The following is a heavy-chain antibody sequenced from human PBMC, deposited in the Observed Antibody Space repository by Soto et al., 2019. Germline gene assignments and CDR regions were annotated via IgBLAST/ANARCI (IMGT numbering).Heavy chain of an antibody. CDR2: INHSGST. Sequence: PSETLSLTCAVYDGSFSGYYWSWIGQRPGKGLEWIGEINHSGSTNYNPSLKSRVTISVDMSKNEVSLKLTSVTAADTAVYYCARHKGIAVVTDIRGYFHRWGQGTLVTVSS. J-gene: IGHJ1*01. D-gene: IGHD2-21*02. CDR3: ARHKGIAVVTDIRGYFHR. V-gene: IGHV4-34*01. CDR1: DGSFSGYY.